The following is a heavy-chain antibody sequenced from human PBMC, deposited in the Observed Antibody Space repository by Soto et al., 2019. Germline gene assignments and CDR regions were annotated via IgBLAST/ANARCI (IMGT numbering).Heavy chain of an antibody. V-gene: IGHV1-18*01. CDR2: INAYNGNT. D-gene: IGHD1-1*01. Sequence: ASVKVSCKASGYTFTSYGINWVRQAPGQGLEWMGWINAYNGNTNYAQKLQGRVTIPTDTSTSTAYMELRSLRADDRAVYYCARVPLATKFGHAFDVWGQGTMVTVSS. CDR1: GYTFTSYG. CDR3: ARVPLATKFGHAFDV. J-gene: IGHJ3*01.